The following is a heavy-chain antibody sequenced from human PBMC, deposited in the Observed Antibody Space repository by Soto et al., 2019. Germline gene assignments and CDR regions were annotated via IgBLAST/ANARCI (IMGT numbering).Heavy chain of an antibody. CDR2: VWFDGSIQ. Sequence: GGSLRLSCGASGFTFSDYGIHWVRQAPDKGLEWVAVVWFDGSIQYYGDSVKGRFTISRDNSNNTVDLQMNNLRAEDTAVYYCARVDFGGKSYYFDYWGQGTPVTVSS. CDR1: GFTFSDYG. CDR3: ARVDFGGKSYYFDY. J-gene: IGHJ4*02. D-gene: IGHD2-21*01. V-gene: IGHV3-33*01.